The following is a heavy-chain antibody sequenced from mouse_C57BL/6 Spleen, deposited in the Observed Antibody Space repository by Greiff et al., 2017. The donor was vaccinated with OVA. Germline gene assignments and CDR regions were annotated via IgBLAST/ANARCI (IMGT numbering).Heavy chain of an antibody. CDR3: ARGGYLITTVVADDYFGY. CDR1: GYTFTSYW. Sequence: VQLQQPGAELVKPGASVKLSCKASGYTFTSYWMHWVKQRPGRGLAWIGRIDPNSGGTKYNEKFKSKATLTVDKPSSTAYMQLSSLTSEDSAVYYGARGGYLITTVVADDYFGYWGQGTTLTVSS. D-gene: IGHD1-1*01. V-gene: IGHV1-72*01. CDR2: IDPNSGGT. J-gene: IGHJ2*01.